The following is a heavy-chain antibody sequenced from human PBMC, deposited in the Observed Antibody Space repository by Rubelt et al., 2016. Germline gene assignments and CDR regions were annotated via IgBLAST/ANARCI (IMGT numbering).Heavy chain of an antibody. Sequence: MNWVRQAPGKGLEWVGRIRDRANSYTTEYAPSVKGKFTISRDDSESSLYLQMNSLKIEDTAVYYCTRGASSAAPSYYYGLDVWGQGTTVTVSS. D-gene: IGHD6-25*01. CDR2: IRDRANSYTT. CDR3: TRGASSAAPSYYYGLDV. V-gene: IGHV3-72*01. J-gene: IGHJ6*02.